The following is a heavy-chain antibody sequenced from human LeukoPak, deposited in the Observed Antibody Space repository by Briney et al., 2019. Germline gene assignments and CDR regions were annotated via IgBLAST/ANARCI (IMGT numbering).Heavy chain of an antibody. V-gene: IGHV1-2*02. CDR3: ATTQWIQLWSRAFDI. J-gene: IGHJ3*02. CDR2: INPNSGGT. CDR1: GYTFTGYY. Sequence: ASVKVSCKASGYTFTGYYMHWLRQAPGQGLEWMGWINPNSGGTNYAQKFQGRATMTRDTSISTAYMELNRLRSDDTAVYYCATTQWIQLWSRAFDIWGQGTMVTVSS. D-gene: IGHD5-18*01.